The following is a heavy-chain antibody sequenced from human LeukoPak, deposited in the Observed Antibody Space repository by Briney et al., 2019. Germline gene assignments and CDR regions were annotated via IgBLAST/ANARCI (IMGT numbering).Heavy chain of an antibody. CDR2: INHSGST. Sequence: SETLSLTCTVSGGSISSFYWSWIRQPPGKGLEWIGEINHSGSTNYNPSLKSRVTISVDTSKNQFSLKLSSVTAADTAVYYCARARRTYYYDSSGYYRYWYFDLWGRGTLVTVSS. D-gene: IGHD3-22*01. V-gene: IGHV4-34*01. CDR1: GGSISSFY. J-gene: IGHJ2*01. CDR3: ARARRTYYYDSSGYYRYWYFDL.